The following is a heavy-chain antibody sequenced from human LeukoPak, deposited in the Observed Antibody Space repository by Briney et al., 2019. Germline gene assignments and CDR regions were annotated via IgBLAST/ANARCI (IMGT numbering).Heavy chain of an antibody. V-gene: IGHV4-31*03. Sequence: SDTLSLTCTVSGGSISSGGYYWSWIRQHPGKGLEWIGYIYYSGSTYYTPSLKSRVTISVDTSKNQFSLKLSSVTAADTAVYYCARLRFSGSYYNWVDPWGQGTLVTVSS. CDR1: GGSISSGGYY. CDR2: IYYSGST. CDR3: ARLRFSGSYYNWVDP. J-gene: IGHJ5*02. D-gene: IGHD1-26*01.